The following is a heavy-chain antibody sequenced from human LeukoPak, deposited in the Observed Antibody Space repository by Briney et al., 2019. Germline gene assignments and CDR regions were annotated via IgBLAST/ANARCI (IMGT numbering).Heavy chain of an antibody. D-gene: IGHD3-10*01. CDR3: ASPRSRSFNSYGDDAFDI. J-gene: IGHJ3*02. Sequence: SETLSLTCAVYGGSFSGYYWSWIRQPPGKGLEWIGEINHSGSTNYNPSLQSRVTISVDTSKNQFSLKLSSVTAADTAVYYCASPRSRSFNSYGDDAFDIWGQGTMVTVSS. CDR2: INHSGST. CDR1: GGSFSGYY. V-gene: IGHV4-34*01.